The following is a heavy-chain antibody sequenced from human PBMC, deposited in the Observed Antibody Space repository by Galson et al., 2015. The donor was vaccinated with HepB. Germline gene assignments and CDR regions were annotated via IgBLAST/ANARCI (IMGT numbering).Heavy chain of an antibody. CDR2: IDWDDDK. J-gene: IGHJ3*02. Sequence: PALVKPTQTLTLTCTFSGYSLSTSGMCVSWIRQPPGKALEWLALIDWDDDKYYSTSLKTRLTISKDTSKNQVVLTMTNMDPVDTATYYCARTLSGGTWDAFHIWGQGTMVTVSS. CDR1: GYSLSTSGMC. D-gene: IGHD2-15*01. CDR3: ARTLSGGTWDAFHI. V-gene: IGHV2-70*01.